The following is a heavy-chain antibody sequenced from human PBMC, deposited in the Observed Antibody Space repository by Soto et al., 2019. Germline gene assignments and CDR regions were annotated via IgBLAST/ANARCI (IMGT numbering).Heavy chain of an antibody. CDR3: AREGFPYGLYY. Sequence: EVQLVETGGGLIQPGGSLSLSCAASGFNVSSKYMHWVRQAPGKGLEWVSLNYTGGNSFYASSVKGRFIVSRDISKNTLYLQMNSLSAEDTAVYYCAREGFPYGLYYWGQGSLVTVSS. D-gene: IGHD3-10*01. CDR1: GFNVSSKY. J-gene: IGHJ4*02. V-gene: IGHV3-53*02. CDR2: NYTGGNS.